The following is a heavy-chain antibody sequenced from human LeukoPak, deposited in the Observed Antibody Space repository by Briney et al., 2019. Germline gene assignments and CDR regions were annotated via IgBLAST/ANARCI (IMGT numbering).Heavy chain of an antibody. J-gene: IGHJ5*02. CDR3: ARVLTNGVSNWFDP. Sequence: PSETLSLTCTVSGGSISGYYWSWIRQPPGKGLEWIGYMYYSGNTICNPSLKSRVTMSVDRSTNQFSLKLSLVTTADTAEHDCARVLTNGVSNWFDPWAREPWSPSPQ. CDR1: GGSISGYY. D-gene: IGHD2-8*01. CDR2: MYYSGNT. V-gene: IGHV4-59*01.